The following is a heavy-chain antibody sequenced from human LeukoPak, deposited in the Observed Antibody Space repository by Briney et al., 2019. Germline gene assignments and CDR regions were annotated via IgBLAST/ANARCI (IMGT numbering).Heavy chain of an antibody. V-gene: IGHV3-21*01. CDR1: GFTFSSYS. D-gene: IGHD4-23*01. Sequence: GGSLRLSCAASGFTFSSYSMNWVRQAPGKGLEWVSSISSSSSYIYYADSVKGRFTISRDNAKNSLYLQMNNLRAEDTAVYYCARSLGLVTPVFSAFDSWGQGTMVTVSS. J-gene: IGHJ3*02. CDR3: ARSLGLVTPVFSAFDS. CDR2: ISSSSSYI.